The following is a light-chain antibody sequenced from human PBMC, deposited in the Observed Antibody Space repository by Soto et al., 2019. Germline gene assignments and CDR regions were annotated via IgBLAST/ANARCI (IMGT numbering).Light chain of an antibody. J-gene: IGKJ4*01. V-gene: IGKV3-11*01. CDR1: QSVSSY. CDR2: DAS. Sequence: EIVLTQSPATLSLSPGERATLSCRASQSVSSYLAWYQQKPGQAPRLLIYDASIRATGTPARFSGSGSGTDFTLTISSLEPEDFAVYYCQQRSNWPLTFGGGTKVEIK. CDR3: QQRSNWPLT.